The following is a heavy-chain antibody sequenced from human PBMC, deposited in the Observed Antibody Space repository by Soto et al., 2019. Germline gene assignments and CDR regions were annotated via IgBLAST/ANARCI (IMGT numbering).Heavy chain of an antibody. D-gene: IGHD3-22*01. J-gene: IGHJ6*02. Sequence: QVQLVQSGAEVKKPGSSVKVSCKASGGTFSSYAISWVRQAPGQGLEWMGGIIPIFGTADYAQKFQGRVTITAXDXTRXAYMELSSLRSEDTAVYYCAGHSSGVPGYYYGMDVWGQGTTVTVSS. CDR1: GGTFSSYA. CDR2: IIPIFGTA. CDR3: AGHSSGVPGYYYGMDV. V-gene: IGHV1-69*12.